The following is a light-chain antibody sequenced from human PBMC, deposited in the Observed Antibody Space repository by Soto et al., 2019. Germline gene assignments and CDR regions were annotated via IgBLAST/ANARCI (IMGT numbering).Light chain of an antibody. V-gene: IGLV2-14*01. Sequence: QSVLTQPASVSGSPGQSITISCTGTSSDVGGYNYVSWYQQHPGKAPKLMIYDDSNRPSGVSNRFSGSKSGNTASLTISGLQAEDEADHYCSSYTRRSTLVFGGGTKLTVL. J-gene: IGLJ2*01. CDR2: DDS. CDR3: SSYTRRSTLV. CDR1: SSDVGGYNY.